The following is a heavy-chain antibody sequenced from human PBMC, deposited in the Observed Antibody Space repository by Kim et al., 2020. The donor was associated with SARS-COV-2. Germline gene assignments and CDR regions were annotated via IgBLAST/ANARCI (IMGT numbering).Heavy chain of an antibody. CDR3: ARVRWFHASVVPAAIGFDP. Sequence: ASVKVSCKASGYTFTSYGISWVRQAPGQGLEWMGWISAYNGNTNYAQKLQGRVTMTTDTSTSTAYMELRSLRSDDTAVYYCARVRWFHASVVPAAIGFDPWGQGTLVTVSS. CDR1: GYTFTSYG. V-gene: IGHV1-18*04. CDR2: ISAYNGNT. D-gene: IGHD2-2*01. J-gene: IGHJ5*02.